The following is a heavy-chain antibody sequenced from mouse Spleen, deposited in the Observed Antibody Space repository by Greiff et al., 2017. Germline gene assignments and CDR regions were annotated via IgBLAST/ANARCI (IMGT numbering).Heavy chain of an antibody. CDR2: ISYDGSN. Sequence: EVKLLESGPGLVKPSQSLSLTCSVTGYSITSGYYWNWIRQFPGNKLEWMGYISYDGSNNYNPSLKNRISITRDTSKNQFFLKLNSVTTEDTATYYCAPITTVVADAMDYWGQGTSVTVSS. CDR3: APITTVVADAMDY. V-gene: IGHV3-6*01. D-gene: IGHD1-1*01. CDR1: GYSITSGYY. J-gene: IGHJ4*01.